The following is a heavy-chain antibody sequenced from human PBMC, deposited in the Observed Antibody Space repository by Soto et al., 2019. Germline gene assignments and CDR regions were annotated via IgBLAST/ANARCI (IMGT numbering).Heavy chain of an antibody. CDR3: AKDTNVLADYYFDS. D-gene: IGHD6-19*01. V-gene: IGHV3-23*01. Sequence: EVQLLGSGGGFVQPGGSLRLSCAASGFTFSNYAMSWVRQAPGKGLEWVSCISGSGGATFYADSVRGRFIISRDNSKNTLYLLLNSLRAEDTAVYYCAKDTNVLADYYFDSWGQGTLVTVSS. J-gene: IGHJ4*02. CDR1: GFTFSNYA. CDR2: ISGSGGAT.